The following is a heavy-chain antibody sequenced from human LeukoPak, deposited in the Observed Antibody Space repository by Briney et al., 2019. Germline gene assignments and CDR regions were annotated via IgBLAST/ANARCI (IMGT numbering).Heavy chain of an antibody. CDR3: ARDHGLAKDY. V-gene: IGHV1-2*02. Sequence: ASVKVSCKASGYTFTDYYIHWVRQAPGQGLECMGWINPNSGGTNYAQKFQGRVTMTRDTSISTAYMELSRLRSDDTAVYYCARDHGLAKDYWGQGTLVTVSS. CDR1: GYTFTDYY. D-gene: IGHD3/OR15-3a*01. J-gene: IGHJ4*02. CDR2: INPNSGGT.